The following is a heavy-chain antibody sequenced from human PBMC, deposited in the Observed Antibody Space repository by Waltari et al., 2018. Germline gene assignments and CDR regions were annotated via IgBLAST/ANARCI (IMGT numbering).Heavy chain of an antibody. CDR2: ISYDGSNK. V-gene: IGHV3-30*18. J-gene: IGHJ4*02. D-gene: IGHD5-18*01. CDR1: GFTFSSYG. CDR3: AKQSYGYIDY. Sequence: QVQLVESGGGVVQPGRSLRLSCAASGFTFSSYGMHWVRQAPGKGLEGVAVISYDGSNKYYADAVKVRFTISRDNSKNTLYLQMNSLRAEDTAVYYCAKQSYGYIDYWGQGTLVTVAS.